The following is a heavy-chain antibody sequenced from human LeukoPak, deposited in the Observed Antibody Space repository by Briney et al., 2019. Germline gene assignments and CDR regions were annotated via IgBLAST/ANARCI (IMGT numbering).Heavy chain of an antibody. Sequence: PSETLSLTCAVSGGSISSSSHYWGWIRQPPGKGLEWIGSISNSGRAYYNPSLKSRVTISVDTSKNQFSLKLSSVTAADTAVYYCAREERWSKPPMGAGPTNEGVLKAAFDIWGQGTMVTVSS. V-gene: IGHV4-39*07. CDR3: AREERWSKPPMGAGPTNEGVLKAAFDI. CDR2: ISNSGRA. D-gene: IGHD2-15*01. CDR1: GGSISSSSHY. J-gene: IGHJ3*02.